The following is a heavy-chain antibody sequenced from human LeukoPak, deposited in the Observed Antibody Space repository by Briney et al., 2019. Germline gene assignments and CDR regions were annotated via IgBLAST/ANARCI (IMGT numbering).Heavy chain of an antibody. CDR1: GGSISSYY. J-gene: IGHJ4*02. Sequence: PSETLSLTCTVSGGSISSYYWSWIRQPPGKGLEWIGYIYYSGSTNYNPSLKSRVTISVDTSKNQFSLKLSSVTAADTAVYYCARESRTIAAADKFDYWGQGTLVTVSS. CDR2: IYYSGST. CDR3: ARESRTIAAADKFDY. D-gene: IGHD6-13*01. V-gene: IGHV4-59*01.